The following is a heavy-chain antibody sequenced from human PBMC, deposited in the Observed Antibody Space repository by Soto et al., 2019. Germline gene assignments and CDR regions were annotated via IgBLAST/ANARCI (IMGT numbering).Heavy chain of an antibody. V-gene: IGHV3-11*01. CDR1: GFTISDYY. CDR2: ISSVGTTT. J-gene: IGHJ6*02. Sequence: PGGSLRLSCAASGFTISDYYMTWIRQAPGKGLEWVSYISSVGTTTYYAESVKGRFSISMDDATNSLYLQMNSLTAEDTAVYYCARDQEGSGSHWLGYKYYGMDVWGQGTTVTVSS. CDR3: ARDQEGSGSHWLGYKYYGMDV. D-gene: IGHD3-10*01.